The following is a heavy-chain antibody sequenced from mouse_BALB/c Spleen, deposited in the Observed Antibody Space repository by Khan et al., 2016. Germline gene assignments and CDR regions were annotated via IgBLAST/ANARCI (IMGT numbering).Heavy chain of an antibody. CDR2: INPDTSTI. D-gene: IGHD1-1*01. Sequence: EVKLLESGGGLVQSGGSLKLSCAASGFDFSGYWMSWVRQAPGKGLEWIGEINPDTSTINYTPSLKDKFIISRDNAKNTLYLQMSKVRSEDTALYYCARNNYGTSPYYFDYWGQGTTLTVSS. J-gene: IGHJ2*01. CDR1: GFDFSGYW. V-gene: IGHV4-1*02. CDR3: ARNNYGTSPYYFDY.